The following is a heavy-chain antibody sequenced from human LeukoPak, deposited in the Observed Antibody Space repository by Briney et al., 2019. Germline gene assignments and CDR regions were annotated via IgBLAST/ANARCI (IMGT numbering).Heavy chain of an antibody. CDR1: GGSLSSYM. CDR3: ARTEVLPDYYDNSGGFDY. Sequence: PSESLSLTCSVPGGSLSSYMWSWIRQTPGKSLGRIGHFYYSGSTNYIPCLKSRVTISVDTSKNQFSLKLSSVTAADTAVYYCARTEVLPDYYDNSGGFDYWGQGILVTISS. J-gene: IGHJ4*02. CDR2: FYYSGST. V-gene: IGHV4-59*01. D-gene: IGHD3-22*01.